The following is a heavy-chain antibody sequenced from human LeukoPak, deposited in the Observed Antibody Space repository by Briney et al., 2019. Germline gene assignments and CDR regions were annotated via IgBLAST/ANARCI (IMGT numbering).Heavy chain of an antibody. D-gene: IGHD2/OR15-2a*01. J-gene: IGHJ3*02. V-gene: IGHV3-48*04. CDR3: ARARAPATRISSFDI. CDR2: ITWNSGSI. Sequence: GGSLRLSCAASGFIFSSYAMTWVRQAPGKGLEWVSGITWNSGSITYTDSVKGRFTISRDNAKNSLYLQMNSLRAEDTAVYYCARARAPATRISSFDIWGQGTMVTVSS. CDR1: GFIFSSYA.